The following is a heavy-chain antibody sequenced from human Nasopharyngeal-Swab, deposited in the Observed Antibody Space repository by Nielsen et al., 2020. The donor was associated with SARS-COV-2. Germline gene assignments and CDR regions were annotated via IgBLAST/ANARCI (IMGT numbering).Heavy chain of an antibody. V-gene: IGHV3-74*01. Sequence: GALKISCVGSGFTFNRYWLHWVRQVPGKGLQWVSRINSDGSDTRYAESVKGRFTASRDTAKSTLYLQLNSVRAEDTGVYFCAREWERPYYFDYWGQGVLVTVSS. CDR2: INSDGSDT. J-gene: IGHJ4*02. CDR3: AREWERPYYFDY. CDR1: GFTFNRYW. D-gene: IGHD1-26*01.